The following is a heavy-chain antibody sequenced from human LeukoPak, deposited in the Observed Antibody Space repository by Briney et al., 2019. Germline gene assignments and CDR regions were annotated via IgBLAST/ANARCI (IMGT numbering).Heavy chain of an antibody. D-gene: IGHD4-23*01. Sequence: PGRSLRLSCAASGFTFSNYGMHWVRQAPGKGLEWVAVISYDGSNKYYADSVKGRFTISRDNSKNTLYLQMNSLRAEDTAVYYCANNYGGNYGVQGDVFDYWGQGTLVTVSS. CDR1: GFTFSNYG. CDR3: ANNYGGNYGVQGDVFDY. J-gene: IGHJ4*02. CDR2: ISYDGSNK. V-gene: IGHV3-30*18.